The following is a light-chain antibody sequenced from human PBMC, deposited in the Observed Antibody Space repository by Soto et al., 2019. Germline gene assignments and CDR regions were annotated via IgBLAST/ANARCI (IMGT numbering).Light chain of an antibody. CDR2: DAS. J-gene: IGKJ5*01. CDR1: QSISSW. CDR3: QQSYSTPPT. V-gene: IGKV1-39*01. Sequence: DMQMTRSPSTLSASVGDRVSITCRASQSISSWLAWYQQKPGKAPKLLIYDASSLESGVPSRFSGSGSGTDFTLTISSLQPEDFATYYCQQSYSTPPTFGQGTRLAI.